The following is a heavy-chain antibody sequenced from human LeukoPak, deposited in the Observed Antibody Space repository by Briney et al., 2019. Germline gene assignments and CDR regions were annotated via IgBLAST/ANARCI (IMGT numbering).Heavy chain of an antibody. CDR2: IGSSGSTI. Sequence: PVGSLRLSCAASGFTFTSYEMNRGRQAPGQGLEGGSDIGSSGSTIYYADSVKGRFTISRDNAKNSLYLQMNSLRAEDTAVYYCARTNYDFWSGYYTALDYWGQGTLVTVSS. CDR1: GFTFTSYE. J-gene: IGHJ4*02. D-gene: IGHD3-3*01. V-gene: IGHV3-48*03. CDR3: ARTNYDFWSGYYTALDY.